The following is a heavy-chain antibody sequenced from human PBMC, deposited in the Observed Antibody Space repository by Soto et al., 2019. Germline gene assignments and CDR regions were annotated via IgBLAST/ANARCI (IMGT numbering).Heavy chain of an antibody. CDR1: GGSISGFF. J-gene: IGHJ6*02. Sequence: SETPSLTCTVSGGSISGFFWTWVRQPPGMPLEGLGHVAASGSTAYNPSLRSRLSLSLDVSKNRFSLELTSVTAADTATYFCARGGSTHYYYGLDVWGQGTTVTVSS. CDR2: VAASGST. V-gene: IGHV4-4*07. CDR3: ARGGSTHYYYGLDV.